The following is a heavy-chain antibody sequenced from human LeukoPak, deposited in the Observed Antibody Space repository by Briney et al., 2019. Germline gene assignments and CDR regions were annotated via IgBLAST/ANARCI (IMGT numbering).Heavy chain of an antibody. CDR3: ASDYYYDSSGYYSAQYFDY. V-gene: IGHV4-39*07. CDR2: IYYSGST. J-gene: IGHJ4*02. CDR1: GGSISSSSYY. D-gene: IGHD3-22*01. Sequence: SETLSLTCTASGGSISSSSYYWGWIRQPPGKGLEWIGSIYYSGSTYYNPSLKSRVTISVDTSKNQFSLKLSSVTAADTAVYYCASDYYYDSSGYYSAQYFDYWGQGTLVTVSS.